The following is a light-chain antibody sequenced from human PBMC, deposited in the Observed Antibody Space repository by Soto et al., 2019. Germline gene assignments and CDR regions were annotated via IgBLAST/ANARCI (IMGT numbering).Light chain of an antibody. CDR1: SSDVGGYDY. J-gene: IGLJ3*02. Sequence: QSALTQPPSASGSPGQTVTISCTGTSSDVGGYDYVSWYQQHPGEAPKLIIYEVTKRPSGVPYRFSGSKSGNAASLTVSGLQGEDEADYYCSSYAGSSWVFGGGTKLTVL. CDR3: SSYAGSSWV. CDR2: EVT. V-gene: IGLV2-8*01.